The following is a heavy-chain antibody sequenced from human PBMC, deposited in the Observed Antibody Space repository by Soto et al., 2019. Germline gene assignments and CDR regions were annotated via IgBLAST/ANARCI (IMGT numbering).Heavy chain of an antibody. Sequence: SLRLSCTASRFTFSTYALSWVRQAPGKGLEWVSAISGSGDNTYYADSVKGRFTISRDNSKNTLYLQMNSLRAEDTAVYYCAKGVPGIAVAGTGYFQHWGQGTLVTV. CDR2: ISGSGDNT. J-gene: IGHJ1*01. CDR3: AKGVPGIAVAGTGYFQH. CDR1: RFTFSTYA. D-gene: IGHD6-19*01. V-gene: IGHV3-23*01.